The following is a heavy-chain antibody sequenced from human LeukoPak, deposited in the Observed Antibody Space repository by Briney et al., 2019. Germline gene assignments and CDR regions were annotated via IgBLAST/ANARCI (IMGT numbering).Heavy chain of an antibody. CDR3: ARDRSDRITIFGVVTDDAFDI. Sequence: GASVKVSCKASGGTFSSYAISWVRQAPGQGLEWMGGIISIFGTANYAQKFQGRVTITTDESTSTAYMELSSLRSEDTAVYYCARDRSDRITIFGVVTDDAFDIWGQGTMVTVSS. CDR1: GGTFSSYA. J-gene: IGHJ3*02. CDR2: IISIFGTA. D-gene: IGHD3-3*01. V-gene: IGHV1-69*05.